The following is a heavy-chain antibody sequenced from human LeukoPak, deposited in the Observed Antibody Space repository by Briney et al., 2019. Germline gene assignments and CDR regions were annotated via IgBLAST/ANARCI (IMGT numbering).Heavy chain of an antibody. CDR3: ARGQRQEGKITNWFDP. V-gene: IGHV3-20*04. J-gene: IGHJ5*02. CDR2: VNWNGGST. Sequence: PGGSLRLSCAASGFTFDDYGMSWVRQAPGKGLEWVSGVNWNGGSTGYADSVKGRFTISRDNAKNSLYLQMNSLRAEDTALYYCARGQRQEGKITNWFDPWGQGTLVTVSS. D-gene: IGHD1-14*01. CDR1: GFTFDDYG.